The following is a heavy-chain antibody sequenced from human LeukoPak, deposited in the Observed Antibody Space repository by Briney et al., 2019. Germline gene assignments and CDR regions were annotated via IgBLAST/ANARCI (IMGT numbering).Heavy chain of an antibody. D-gene: IGHD1-26*01. CDR1: GFTFSDYY. J-gene: IGHJ4*02. CDR3: AKKYSGGSYSFDY. CDR2: ISGSGGST. V-gene: IGHV3-23*01. Sequence: GGSLRLSXAASGFTFSDYYMSWVRQAPGKGLEWVSAISGSGGSTYYADSVKGRFTISRDNSKNTLYLQMNSLRAEDTAVYYCAKKYSGGSYSFDYWDQRTLVTVSS.